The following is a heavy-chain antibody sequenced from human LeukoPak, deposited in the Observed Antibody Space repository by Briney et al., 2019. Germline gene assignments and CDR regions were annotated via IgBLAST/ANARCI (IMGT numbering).Heavy chain of an antibody. J-gene: IGHJ4*02. CDR3: ARRSFSVGVGFDY. Sequence: SETLSLTCTVSGGSISSSSYYWGWIRQPPGKGLEWIGSIYYSGSTYYNLSPKRRVTISVDAYKNQFSLKLSSVTAADSAVYYCARRSFSVGVGFDYWGQGPLVTVSS. D-gene: IGHD1-26*01. V-gene: IGHV4-39*07. CDR2: IYYSGST. CDR1: GGSISSSSYY.